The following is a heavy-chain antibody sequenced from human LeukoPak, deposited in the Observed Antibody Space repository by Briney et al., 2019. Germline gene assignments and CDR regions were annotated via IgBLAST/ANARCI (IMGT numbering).Heavy chain of an antibody. D-gene: IGHD2-21*02. Sequence: GESLKISCKGSGYSFNTYWIARVRQMPGKGLEWMGIFYPGNSDTRYSPSFQGQVTISADKSISTAYLQWSSLKASDTAMYYCARQSCGGDCYSDYWGQGTLVTVSS. V-gene: IGHV5-51*01. J-gene: IGHJ4*02. CDR1: GYSFNTYW. CDR2: FYPGNSDT. CDR3: ARQSCGGDCYSDY.